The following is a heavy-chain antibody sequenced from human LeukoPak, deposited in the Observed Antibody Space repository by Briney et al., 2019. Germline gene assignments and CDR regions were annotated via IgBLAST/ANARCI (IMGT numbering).Heavy chain of an antibody. J-gene: IGHJ6*03. CDR1: GGSFSGYY. D-gene: IGHD3-22*01. V-gene: IGHV4-34*01. Sequence: PSETLSLTCAVYGGSFSGYYWSWIRQPPGKGLEWIGEINHSGSTNYNPSLKSRVTISVDTSKNQFSLRLSSVTAADTAVYYCARVYYYYDSSGYYPSYYYYMDVWGKGTTVTVSS. CDR3: ARVYYYYDSSGYYPSYYYYMDV. CDR2: INHSGST.